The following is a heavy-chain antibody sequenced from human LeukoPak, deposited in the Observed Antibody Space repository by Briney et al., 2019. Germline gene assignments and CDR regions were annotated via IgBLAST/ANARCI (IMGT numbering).Heavy chain of an antibody. CDR1: GYTFTGYY. V-gene: IGHV1-2*02. Sequence: ASVKVSCKASGYTFTGYYMHWVRQAPGQGLEWMGWINPNSGGTNYAQKFQGRVTMTRDTSISTAYMELSRLRSDDTAVYYCARDRIPYYDFWSGLRDAFDIWGQGTMVTVSS. D-gene: IGHD3-3*01. CDR3: ARDRIPYYDFWSGLRDAFDI. J-gene: IGHJ3*02. CDR2: INPNSGGT.